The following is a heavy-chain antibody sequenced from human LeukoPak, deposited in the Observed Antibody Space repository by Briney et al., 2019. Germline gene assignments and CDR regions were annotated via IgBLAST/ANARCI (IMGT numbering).Heavy chain of an antibody. CDR3: ARAFQRLGELSLPDY. CDR2: IHPSTGNP. Sequence: ASVKVSCKASGYTFTNYAMNWVRQAPGQGLEWMGWIHPSTGNPTYAQGFTGRFVFSLDASVSTTYLQISSLKAEDTAVYYCARAFQRLGELSLPDYWGQGTLVTVSS. D-gene: IGHD3-16*02. J-gene: IGHJ4*02. CDR1: GYTFTNYA. V-gene: IGHV7-4-1*02.